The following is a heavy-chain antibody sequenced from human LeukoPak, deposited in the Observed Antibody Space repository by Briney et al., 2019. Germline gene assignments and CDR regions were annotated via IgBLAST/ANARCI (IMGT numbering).Heavy chain of an antibody. V-gene: IGHV1-69*04. CDR1: RGTFSTYA. D-gene: IGHD5-18*01. J-gene: IGHJ6*02. CDR3: ARERIQLQEMDV. CDR2: IIPIFGIA. Sequence: SSVKVSCTASRGTFSTYAISWVRQAPGQGLEWMGRIIPIFGIANYAQKFQGRVTITADKSTSTAYMELSSLRSEDTAVYYCARERIQLQEMDVWGQGTTVTVSS.